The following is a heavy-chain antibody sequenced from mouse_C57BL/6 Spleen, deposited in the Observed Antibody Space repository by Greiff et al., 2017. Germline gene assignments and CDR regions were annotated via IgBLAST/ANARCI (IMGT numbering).Heavy chain of an antibody. D-gene: IGHD1-1*01. J-gene: IGHJ2*01. CDR1: GYAFSSYW. CDR2: IYPGDGAP. Sequence: VQLQQSGAELVKPGASVKISCKASGYAFSSYWMNWVKQTPGKGLEWIGQIYPGDGAPNYNGKFKGTATLTADKSSSTAYMQLSSLTSEDAAVYFCAREDYDGSSSYFDYWGQGTTLTVSS. CDR3: AREDYDGSSSYFDY. V-gene: IGHV1-80*01.